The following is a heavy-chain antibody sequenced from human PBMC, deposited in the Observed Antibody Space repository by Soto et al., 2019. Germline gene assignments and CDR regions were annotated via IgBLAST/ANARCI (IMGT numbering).Heavy chain of an antibody. V-gene: IGHV1-3*01. Sequence: ASVKVSCKASGYIFTSYAMHWVCQAPGQRVEWMGWINAGNGNTKHSQKFQGRVTITRDTSASTAYMELSSLRSEDTAVYYCARIPYYYDSSGLGNYGMDVWGQGTTVTVSS. CDR2: INAGNGNT. CDR3: ARIPYYYDSSGLGNYGMDV. D-gene: IGHD3-22*01. CDR1: GYIFTSYA. J-gene: IGHJ6*02.